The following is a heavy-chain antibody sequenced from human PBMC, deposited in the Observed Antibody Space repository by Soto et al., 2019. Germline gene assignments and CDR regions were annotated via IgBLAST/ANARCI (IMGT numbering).Heavy chain of an antibody. J-gene: IGHJ4*02. V-gene: IGHV3-23*01. CDR1: GFTLSSYS. CDR3: AKDSWGVPFDY. D-gene: IGHD3-10*01. Sequence: GGSLRLSCAASGFTLSSYSMSWVRQTPGKGLEWVSLITGSGGRTYYAGSVKGRFTISRDDSKDTLYLQMNSLRVEDTAVYYCAKDSWGVPFDYWGQGTLVTVSS. CDR2: ITGSGGRT.